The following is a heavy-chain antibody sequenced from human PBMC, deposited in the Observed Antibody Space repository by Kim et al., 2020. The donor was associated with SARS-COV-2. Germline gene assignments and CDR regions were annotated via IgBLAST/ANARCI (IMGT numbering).Heavy chain of an antibody. CDR3: AKGSSAEEDAVDI. Sequence: SETLSLTCTVSDGSISRYYWSWIRQPPGRGLEWIGRVHTSGNNVYNPSLKTRLTMSIDTSKNQFSLKLSSVTAADTSVYYCAKGSSAEEDAVDIWGQG. V-gene: IGHV4-4*07. J-gene: IGHJ3*02. CDR2: VHTSGNN. CDR1: DGSISRYY. D-gene: IGHD6-25*01.